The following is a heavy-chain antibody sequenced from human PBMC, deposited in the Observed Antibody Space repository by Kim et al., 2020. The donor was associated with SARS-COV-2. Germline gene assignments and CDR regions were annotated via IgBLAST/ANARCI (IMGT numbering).Heavy chain of an antibody. CDR3: ARSGPIRSSWPEKIDY. CDR2: IYYSGST. V-gene: IGHV4-39*01. D-gene: IGHD6-13*01. Sequence: SETLSLTCTVSGGSISSSSYYWGWIRQPPGKGLEWIGSIYYSGSTYYNPSLKSRVTISVDTSKNQFSLKLSSVTAADTAVYYCARSGPIRSSWPEKIDYWGQGTLVTVSS. J-gene: IGHJ4*02. CDR1: GGSISSSSYY.